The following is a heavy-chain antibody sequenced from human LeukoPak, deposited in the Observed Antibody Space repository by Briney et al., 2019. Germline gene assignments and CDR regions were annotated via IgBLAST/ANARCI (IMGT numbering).Heavy chain of an antibody. Sequence: PGGSLRLFCAASGFTFSSYGMSWVRQPPGKGLEWVSAISGGGGTTYYADSVKGRFAISRDNSKNTLYLQMNSLGVEDTAVYYCAKDPSSSWYGYFQHWGQGTLVTVSS. V-gene: IGHV3-23*01. CDR1: GFTFSSYG. CDR3: AKDPSSSWYGYFQH. J-gene: IGHJ1*01. CDR2: ISGGGGTT. D-gene: IGHD6-13*01.